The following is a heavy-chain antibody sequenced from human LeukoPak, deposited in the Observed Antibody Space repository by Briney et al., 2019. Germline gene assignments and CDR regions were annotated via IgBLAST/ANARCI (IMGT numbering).Heavy chain of an antibody. CDR3: ARDTYTVLKGYRSSRSFYHGVNV. Sequence: SETLSLTCAVSGDSIANYYWSWIRQPQGKGLEWLGYIHYTGSTNYNPSLKSRVTMSLHTSKHQFSLTLSSVTAADTAVYFCARDTYTVLKGYRSSRSFYHGVNVWGQGTTVIVSS. V-gene: IGHV4-59*01. J-gene: IGHJ6*02. D-gene: IGHD3-16*02. CDR1: GDSIANYY. CDR2: IHYTGST.